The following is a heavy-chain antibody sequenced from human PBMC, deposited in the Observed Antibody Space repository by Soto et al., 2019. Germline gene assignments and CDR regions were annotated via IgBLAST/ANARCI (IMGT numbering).Heavy chain of an antibody. CDR1: GFRFSSYA. J-gene: IGHJ4*02. Sequence: GGSLRLCCAASGFRFSSYAMSWVRQDPGKGLEWVSAISGSGGSTYYADSVKGRFTISRDNSKNTLYLQMNSLRAEDTAVYYCAKSRRQWELLAYYFDYWGQGTLVTVSS. CDR2: ISGSGGST. CDR3: AKSRRQWELLAYYFDY. D-gene: IGHD1-26*01. V-gene: IGHV3-23*01.